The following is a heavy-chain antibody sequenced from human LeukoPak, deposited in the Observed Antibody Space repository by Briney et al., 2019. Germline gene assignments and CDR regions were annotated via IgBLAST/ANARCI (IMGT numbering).Heavy chain of an antibody. J-gene: IGHJ4*02. D-gene: IGHD3-16*02. CDR1: GFTFSSYA. Sequence: GGSLRLSCAASGFTFSSYAMHWVRQAPGKGLEYVSAISSNGGSTYYADSVKGRFTISRDNSKNTLYLQMGSLRAEDMAVYYCARGFRFGDYVWGSYRYTVATYFDYWGQGTLVTVSS. V-gene: IGHV3-64*02. CDR3: ARGFRFGDYVWGSYRYTVATYFDY. CDR2: ISSNGGST.